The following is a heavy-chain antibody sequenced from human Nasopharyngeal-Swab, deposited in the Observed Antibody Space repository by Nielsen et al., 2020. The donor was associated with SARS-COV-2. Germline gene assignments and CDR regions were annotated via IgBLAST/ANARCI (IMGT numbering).Heavy chain of an antibody. CDR3: ARSVGSYYGQGAFDT. CDR1: GFTFGDYA. Sequence: GESLKISCTTSGFTFGDYAMSWFRQAPGKGLEWVGFIRSKTYGGAPEYAASVKGRFTISRDSAESIAFLQMNSLETEDTGVYYCARSVGSYYGQGAFDTWGQGTMVTVSS. D-gene: IGHD1-26*01. CDR2: IRSKTYGGAP. V-gene: IGHV3-49*01. J-gene: IGHJ3*02.